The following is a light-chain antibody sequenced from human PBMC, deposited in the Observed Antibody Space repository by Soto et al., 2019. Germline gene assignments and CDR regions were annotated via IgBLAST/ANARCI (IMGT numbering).Light chain of an antibody. Sequence: QSVLTQPASVSGSPGQSITIPCTGSSSDVGGYNYVSWHQQHPGKAPKLMIFNVYHRPSGVSSRFSGSKSGNTASLIISGLQAEDEADYYCSSFTGITPPYVFGTGTKVTVL. J-gene: IGLJ1*01. CDR3: SSFTGITPPYV. CDR2: NVY. CDR1: SSDVGGYNY. V-gene: IGLV2-14*01.